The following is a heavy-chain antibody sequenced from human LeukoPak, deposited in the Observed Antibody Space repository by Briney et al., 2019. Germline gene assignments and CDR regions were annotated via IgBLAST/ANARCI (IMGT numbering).Heavy chain of an antibody. J-gene: IGHJ4*02. V-gene: IGHV3-48*03. D-gene: IGHD3-10*01. CDR3: ARDWDATGTLDY. CDR1: GFTFRNYV. CDR2: ISSSGSTI. Sequence: GGSLRLSCATSGFTFRNYVMHWVRQAPGKGLEWVSYISSSGSTIYYADSVKGRFTISRDNAKNSLYLQMNSLRAEDTAVYYCARDWDATGTLDYWGQGTLVTVSS.